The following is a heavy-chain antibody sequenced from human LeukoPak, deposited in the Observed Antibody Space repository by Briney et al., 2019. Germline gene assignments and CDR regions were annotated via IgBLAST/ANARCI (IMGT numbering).Heavy chain of an antibody. J-gene: IGHJ4*02. D-gene: IGHD3-16*02. V-gene: IGHV4-34*01. Sequence: SETLYLTCAVYGGSFSGYYWSWIRQPPGKGLEWIGEINHSGSTNYNPSLKSRVTISVDTSKNQFSLKLSSVTAADTAVYYCARGRPGDYVWGSYRSYFDYWGQGTLVTVSS. CDR2: INHSGST. CDR1: GGSFSGYY. CDR3: ARGRPGDYVWGSYRSYFDY.